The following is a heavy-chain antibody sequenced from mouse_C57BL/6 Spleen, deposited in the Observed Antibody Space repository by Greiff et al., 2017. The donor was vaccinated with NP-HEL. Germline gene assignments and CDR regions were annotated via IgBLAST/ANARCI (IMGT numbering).Heavy chain of an antibody. V-gene: IGHV1-80*01. Sequence: QVQLKQSGAELVKPGASVKISCKASGYAFSSYWMNWVKQRPGKGLEWIGQIYPGDGDTNYNGKFKGKATLTADKSSSTAYMQLSSLTSEDSAVYFCARFWDDYAMDYWGQGTSVTVSS. J-gene: IGHJ4*01. CDR3: ARFWDDYAMDY. CDR2: IYPGDGDT. D-gene: IGHD4-1*01. CDR1: GYAFSSYW.